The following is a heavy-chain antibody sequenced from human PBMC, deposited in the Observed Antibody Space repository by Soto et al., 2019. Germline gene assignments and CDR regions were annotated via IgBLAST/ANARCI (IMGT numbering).Heavy chain of an antibody. V-gene: IGHV4-4*07. CDR1: GVSISTYD. Sequence: ETLSLNCLVSGVSISTYDLILIRQPAGKGLEWIGRMHTSGSTNYNPYLKSRVSMSVDTSKNHFSLKVSSVTAADTAVYYCARDEYGYGDSYDSWGQGTLVTVSS. D-gene: IGHD5-12*01. CDR3: ARDEYGYGDSYDS. CDR2: MHTSGST. J-gene: IGHJ4*02.